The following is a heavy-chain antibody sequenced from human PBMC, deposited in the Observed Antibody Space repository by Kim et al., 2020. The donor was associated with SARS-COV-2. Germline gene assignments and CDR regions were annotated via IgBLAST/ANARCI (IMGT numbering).Heavy chain of an antibody. Sequence: YYADSVKGRFTISRDNSKTMLYLQMSSLRTEYTAVYYCGDYHGAGTHYTYWGQGALVTVSS. V-gene: IGHV3-23*05. J-gene: IGHJ4*02. D-gene: IGHD3-10*01. CDR3: GDYHGAGTHYTY.